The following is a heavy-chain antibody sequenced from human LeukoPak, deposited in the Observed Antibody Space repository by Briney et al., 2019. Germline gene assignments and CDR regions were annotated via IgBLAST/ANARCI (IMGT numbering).Heavy chain of an antibody. V-gene: IGHV1-69*05. CDR1: GGGFSSFL. CDR2: ITPMFGSP. CDR3: ARTKALTGTALPY. J-gene: IGHJ4*02. Sequence: SVKVSCKASGGGFSSFLFTWARQAPGQGLEWMGGITPMFGSPNYAQKFQGRVTISTDESTTTAYMELSSLRSEDTAVYYCARTKALTGTALPYWGQGTLVTVSS. D-gene: IGHD1-7*01.